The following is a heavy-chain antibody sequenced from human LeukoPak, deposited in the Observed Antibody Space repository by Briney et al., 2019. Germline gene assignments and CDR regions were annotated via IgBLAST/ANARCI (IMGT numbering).Heavy chain of an antibody. CDR2: ISGSGSST. V-gene: IGHV3-23*01. J-gene: IGHJ6*03. D-gene: IGHD3-10*01. CDR3: VLSGGERSLGALDGYNYYFYMDV. Sequence: GGSLRLSCAASGFTFSSYAMSWVRQAPGKGLEWVSAISGSGSSTFYTDSVKGRFTISRDNSKNTLYLQMNSLRAEDTAVYYCVLSGGERSLGALDGYNYYFYMDVWGKGTTVTVSS. CDR1: GFTFSSYA.